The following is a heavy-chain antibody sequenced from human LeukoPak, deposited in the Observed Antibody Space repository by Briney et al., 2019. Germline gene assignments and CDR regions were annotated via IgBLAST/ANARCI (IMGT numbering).Heavy chain of an antibody. V-gene: IGHV1-69*13. CDR3: ARDRNPSDIVVVPAAIDAGWFDP. Sequence: SVKVSCKASGGTFSSYAISWARQAPGPGLEWMGGIIPIFGTATYAQKFQGRVTITADESTSTAYMELSSLRSEDTAVYYCARDRNPSDIVVVPAAIDAGWFDPWGQGTLVTVSS. D-gene: IGHD2-2*02. CDR2: IIPIFGTA. J-gene: IGHJ5*02. CDR1: GGTFSSYA.